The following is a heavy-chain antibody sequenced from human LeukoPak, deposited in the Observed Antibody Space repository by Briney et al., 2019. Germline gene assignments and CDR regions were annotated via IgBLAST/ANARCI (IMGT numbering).Heavy chain of an antibody. J-gene: IGHJ4*02. CDR1: GFTFSSYA. Sequence: AGGSLRLSCAASGFTFSSYAMSWVRQAPGKGLEWVSAISGSGGSTYYADSVKGRFTISRDNSKNTLYLQMNSLRAEDTAVYYCAKEGRGWELPAHDDYWGQGTLVTVSS. D-gene: IGHD1-26*01. CDR3: AKEGRGWELPAHDDY. V-gene: IGHV3-23*01. CDR2: ISGSGGST.